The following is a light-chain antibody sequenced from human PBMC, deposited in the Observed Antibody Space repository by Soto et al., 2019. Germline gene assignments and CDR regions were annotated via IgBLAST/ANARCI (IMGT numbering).Light chain of an antibody. CDR1: SGDVGAYNF. CDR3: SSYTSSRTLYV. Sequence: QSVLTQPASVSGSPGQSITISCAGTSGDVGAYNFVSWYQQHPGKAPKLMLYDVSKRPSGVSERFSASKSGNTASLTISGLQAEDEADYYCSSYTSSRTLYVFGTGTSSPS. CDR2: DVS. J-gene: IGLJ1*01. V-gene: IGLV2-14*01.